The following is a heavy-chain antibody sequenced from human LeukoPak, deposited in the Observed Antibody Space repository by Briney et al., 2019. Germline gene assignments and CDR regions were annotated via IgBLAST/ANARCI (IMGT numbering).Heavy chain of an antibody. D-gene: IGHD2-2*01. CDR2: IVVGSGNT. CDR3: AAVFFSSTVPYFDH. J-gene: IGHJ4*02. V-gene: IGHV1-58*02. Sequence: GTSVKVSCKASGFTFSSSAIQWVRQVRRQRLEWIGWIVVGSGNTNYAQKFQDRVTITKDMSTMTAYMELCSLRTEDTALYYCAAVFFSSTVPYFDHWAQGTLVTVSS. CDR1: GFTFSSSA.